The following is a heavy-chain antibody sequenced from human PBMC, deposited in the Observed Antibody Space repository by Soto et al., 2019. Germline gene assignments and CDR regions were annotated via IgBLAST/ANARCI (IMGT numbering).Heavy chain of an antibody. Sequence: GGSLRLSCAASGFTFSSYAMSWVRQAPGKGLEWVSAISGSGGSTYYADSVKGRFTISRDNSKNTLYLQMNSLRAEDTAVYYCAKGPWGIPPGYSSGWYYFDYWGQGTLVTVSS. CDR1: GFTFSSYA. V-gene: IGHV3-23*01. CDR2: ISGSGGST. CDR3: AKGPWGIPPGYSSGWYYFDY. D-gene: IGHD6-19*01. J-gene: IGHJ4*02.